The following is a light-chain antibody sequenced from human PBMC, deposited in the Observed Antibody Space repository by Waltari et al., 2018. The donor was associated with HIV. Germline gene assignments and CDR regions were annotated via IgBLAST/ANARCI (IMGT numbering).Light chain of an antibody. CDR1: RSDIDGYNY. CDR3: SSYTSSSTKV. V-gene: IGLV2-14*03. Sequence: QSALTQPASVSGSPGQSITISCPGTRSDIDGYNYVSWYQQHPGKAPKLMIYDVSNRPSGLSNRFSGSKSGNTASLTISGLQAEDEADYYCSSYTSSSTKVFGGGTKLTVL. CDR2: DVS. J-gene: IGLJ2*01.